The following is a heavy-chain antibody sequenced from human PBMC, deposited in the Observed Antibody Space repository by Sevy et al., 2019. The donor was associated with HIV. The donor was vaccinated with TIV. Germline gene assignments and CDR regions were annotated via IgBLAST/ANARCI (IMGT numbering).Heavy chain of an antibody. CDR2: IIPIFGTA. D-gene: IGHD6-19*01. Sequence: ASVKVSCKASGGTFSSYAISWVRQAPGQGLEWMGGIIPIFGTANYSQKFQGRVTITADESTSTAYMELSSLRSEDTVEYYCAREDSSGWYYFDYWGQGTLVTVSS. CDR3: AREDSSGWYYFDY. J-gene: IGHJ4*02. CDR1: GGTFSSYA. V-gene: IGHV1-69*13.